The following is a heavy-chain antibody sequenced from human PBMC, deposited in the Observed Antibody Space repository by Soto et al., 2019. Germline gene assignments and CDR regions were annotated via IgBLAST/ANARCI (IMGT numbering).Heavy chain of an antibody. V-gene: IGHV3-66*01. CDR2: IYSGGST. J-gene: IGHJ4*02. CDR1: GFTVCSNY. Sequence: EVQLVESGGGLVQPGGSLRLSCAASGFTVCSNYMSWVRQAPGKGLEWVSVIYSGGSTYYADSVKGRFTISRDNSKNTLYLQMNSLRAEDTAVYYCARGLYSGWHYFDYWGQGTLVTVSS. D-gene: IGHD5-12*01. CDR3: ARGLYSGWHYFDY.